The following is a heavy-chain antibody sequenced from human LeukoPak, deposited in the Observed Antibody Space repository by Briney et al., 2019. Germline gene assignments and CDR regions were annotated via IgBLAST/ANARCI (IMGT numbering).Heavy chain of an antibody. J-gene: IGHJ4*02. CDR3: AKDEEDPVYFDY. D-gene: IGHD2-15*01. V-gene: IGHV3-30*02. CDR1: GFTFSSYG. Sequence: GGSLRLSCAASGFTFSSYGMHWVRQAPGKGLEWVAFIRYDGSNKYYADSVKGRFTISRDNSKNTLYLQMNSLRAGDTAVYYCAKDEEDPVYFDYWGQGTLVTVSS. CDR2: IRYDGSNK.